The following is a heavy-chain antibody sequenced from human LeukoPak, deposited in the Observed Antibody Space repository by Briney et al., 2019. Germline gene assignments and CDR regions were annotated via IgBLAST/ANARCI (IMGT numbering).Heavy chain of an antibody. Sequence: PGGSLRLSCADSGFTFSSYWMTWVRQAPGKGLEWVANIKQDGSERYYVDSVKGRFTISRDNAKNSLYLQMNSLRAEDTAVYYCAKAFMAYYYDSSGDLIDYWGQGTLVTVSS. CDR1: GFTFSSYW. V-gene: IGHV3-7*01. J-gene: IGHJ4*02. CDR2: IKQDGSER. CDR3: AKAFMAYYYDSSGDLIDY. D-gene: IGHD3-22*01.